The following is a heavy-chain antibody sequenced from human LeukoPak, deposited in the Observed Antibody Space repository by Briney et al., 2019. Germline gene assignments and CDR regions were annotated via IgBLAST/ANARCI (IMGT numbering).Heavy chain of an antibody. V-gene: IGHV4-39*01. Sequence: SETLSLTCTVSGGSIGSGDFYWGWIRQPPGKGLEWIGNIYYSGSTYNNPSLKSRVAMSVNTSTNQFSLKLTSVTAADTAVYYCARHYYGSSQIDYWGQGTLVTVSS. CDR3: ARHYYGSSQIDY. CDR1: GGSIGSGDFY. D-gene: IGHD3-10*01. CDR2: IYYSGST. J-gene: IGHJ4*02.